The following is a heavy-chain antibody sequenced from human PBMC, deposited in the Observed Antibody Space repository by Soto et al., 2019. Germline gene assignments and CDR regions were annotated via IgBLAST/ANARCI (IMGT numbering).Heavy chain of an antibody. CDR1: GFTFSSYW. CDR3: ASWAVTTGYYYGMDV. D-gene: IGHD4-17*01. V-gene: IGHV3-74*01. J-gene: IGHJ6*02. CDR2: INSDGSST. Sequence: PGGSLRLSCAASGFTFSSYWMHWVRQAPGKGLVWVSRINSDGSSTSYADSAKGRFTISRDNAKNTLYLQMNSLRAEDTAVYYCASWAVTTGYYYGMDVWGQGTTVTVSS.